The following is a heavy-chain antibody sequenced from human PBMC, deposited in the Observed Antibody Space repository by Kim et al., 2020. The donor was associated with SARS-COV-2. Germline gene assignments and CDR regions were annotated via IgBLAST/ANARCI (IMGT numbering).Heavy chain of an antibody. CDR1: GGSFSGYY. CDR2: INHSGST. CDR3: ARAQGVVNSEFDY. J-gene: IGHJ4*02. Sequence: SETLSLTCAVYGGSFSGYYWNWIRQPPGKGLEWIGEINHSGSTNYNPSLKSRVTISVDTSKNQFSLKLSSVTAADTAVYYCARAQGVVNSEFDYWGQGTLVTVSS. V-gene: IGHV4-34*01. D-gene: IGHD2-15*01.